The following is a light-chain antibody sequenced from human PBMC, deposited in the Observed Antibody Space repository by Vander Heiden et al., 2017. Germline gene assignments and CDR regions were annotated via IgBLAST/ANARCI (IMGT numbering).Light chain of an antibody. Sequence: EVVMPQSPATLSLSPGERATLSCRASQSVSSYLAWYQQKPGQAPRLLIYDASNRATGIPARFSGSGSGTDFTLTISSLEPEDFAVYYCQQRSNWPTTFGQGTQLEIK. J-gene: IGKJ5*01. CDR1: QSVSSY. V-gene: IGKV3-11*01. CDR2: DAS. CDR3: QQRSNWPTT.